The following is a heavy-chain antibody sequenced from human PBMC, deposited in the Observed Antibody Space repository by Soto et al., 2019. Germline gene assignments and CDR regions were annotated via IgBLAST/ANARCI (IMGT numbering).Heavy chain of an antibody. V-gene: IGHV3-21*01. CDR2: ISSSSSYI. CDR3: ARDRYCSGGRCYDGY. J-gene: IGHJ4*02. CDR1: GFTFSSYS. Sequence: GGSLRLSCAASGFTFSSYSMNWVRQAPGEGLEWVSSISSSSSYIYYADSVKGRFTISRDNAKNSLYLQMNSLRAEDTAVYYCARDRYCSGGRCYDGYWGQGTLVTVSS. D-gene: IGHD2-15*01.